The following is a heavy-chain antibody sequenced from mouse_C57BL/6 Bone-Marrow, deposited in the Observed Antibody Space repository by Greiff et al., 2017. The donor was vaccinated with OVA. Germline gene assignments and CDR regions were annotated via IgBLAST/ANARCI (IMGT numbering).Heavy chain of an antibody. CDR2: IYWDDDK. J-gene: IGHJ3*01. V-gene: IGHV8-12*01. CDR3: ARRERGSSWDWFAY. CDR1: GFSLSTSGMG. D-gene: IGHD1-1*01. Sequence: QVTLKVSGPGILQSSQTLSLTCSFSGFSLSTSGMGVSWIRQPSGKGLEWLAHIYWDDDKRYNPSLKSRLTISKDTSRNQVFLKITSVDTADTATYYCARRERGSSWDWFAYWGQGTLVTVSA.